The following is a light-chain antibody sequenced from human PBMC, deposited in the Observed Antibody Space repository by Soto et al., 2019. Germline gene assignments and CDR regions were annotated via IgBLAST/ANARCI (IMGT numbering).Light chain of an antibody. Sequence: QTVVTQEPSFSVSPGGTVTLTCGLSSGSVSTSFYPGWYQQTPGQAPRTLIYSTNTRSSGVPDRFSGSILGNKAALTITGAQADDESNYYCVLYMGGGIWVFGGGTQLTVL. CDR1: SGSVSTSFY. CDR2: STN. J-gene: IGLJ3*02. CDR3: VLYMGGGIWV. V-gene: IGLV8-61*01.